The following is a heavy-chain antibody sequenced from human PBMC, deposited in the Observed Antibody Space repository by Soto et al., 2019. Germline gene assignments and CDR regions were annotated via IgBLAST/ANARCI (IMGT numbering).Heavy chain of an antibody. CDR1: GFTVSSNY. CDR3: ARSRITNGSGMADRSPYYFDY. J-gene: IGHJ4*02. CDR2: IYSGGST. V-gene: IGHV3-66*01. Sequence: GGSLRLSCAASGFTVSSNYMSWVRQAPGKGLEWVSVIYSGGSTYYADSVKGRFTISRDNSKNKLYLQLNSLRAEDTAVYYCARSRITNGSGMADRSPYYFDYWGQGTLVTVSS. D-gene: IGHD3-10*01.